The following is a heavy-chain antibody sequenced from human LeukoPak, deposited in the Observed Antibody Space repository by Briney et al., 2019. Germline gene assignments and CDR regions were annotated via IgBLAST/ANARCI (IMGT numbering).Heavy chain of an antibody. D-gene: IGHD2-2*01. Sequence: GESLRLSCAASGFSFTTYWMGWVRQAPGKGLEWVANINQDGTEKYYVDSVRGRFTISRDNAKNSLYLQMNSLRAEDTAVYYCARDVCSSTSCYGSAGYYFDYWGQGTLVTVSS. J-gene: IGHJ4*02. CDR3: ARDVCSSTSCYGSAGYYFDY. CDR2: INQDGTEK. V-gene: IGHV3-7*01. CDR1: GFSFTTYW.